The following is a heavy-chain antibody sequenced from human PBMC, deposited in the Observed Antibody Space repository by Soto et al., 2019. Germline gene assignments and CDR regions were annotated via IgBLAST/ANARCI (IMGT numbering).Heavy chain of an antibody. Sequence: QITLKESGPTLVKPTQTLTLTCTFSGFSLSTSGLGVGWIRQPPGKALEWLALIYWDDDKRYNPYLKSRLTITKGTSKNQVVLTMTNLDPVDTATYFCAHSSPDPVMAGYYYFDYWGQGTLVTVSS. V-gene: IGHV2-5*02. CDR1: GFSLSTSGLG. CDR3: AHSSPDPVMAGYYYFDY. CDR2: IYWDDDK. D-gene: IGHD5-18*01. J-gene: IGHJ4*02.